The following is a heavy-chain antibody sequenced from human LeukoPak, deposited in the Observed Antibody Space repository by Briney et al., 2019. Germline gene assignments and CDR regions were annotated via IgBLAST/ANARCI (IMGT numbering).Heavy chain of an antibody. CDR3: ASGPPYGDNFDY. CDR2: IIPIFGTA. V-gene: IGHV1-69*05. CDR1: GGTFSSYA. Sequence: ASVKVSCKASGGTFSSYAISWVRQAPGQALEWMGRIIPIFGTANYAQKFQGRVTITTDESTSTAYMELSSLRSEDTAVYYCASGPPYGDNFDYWGQGTLVTVSS. D-gene: IGHD4-17*01. J-gene: IGHJ4*02.